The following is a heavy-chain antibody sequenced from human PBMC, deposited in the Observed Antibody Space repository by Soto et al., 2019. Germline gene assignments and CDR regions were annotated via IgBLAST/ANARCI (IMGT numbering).Heavy chain of an antibody. J-gene: IGHJ6*02. Sequence: GGSLRLSCAASGFSFSSYAVHWVRQAPGKGLEWVAVMSYDETKINYEDSVKGRFTISRDNSKNTLFLQMNGLRPEDTAVYFCAKDRGSGPLRYYGTDVWGPGTPVTVSS. D-gene: IGHD3-10*01. V-gene: IGHV3-30*18. CDR3: AKDRGSGPLRYYGTDV. CDR2: MSYDETKI. CDR1: GFSFSSYA.